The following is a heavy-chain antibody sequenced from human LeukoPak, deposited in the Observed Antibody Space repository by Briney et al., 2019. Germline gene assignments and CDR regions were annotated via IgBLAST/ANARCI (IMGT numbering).Heavy chain of an antibody. CDR1: GYTFTGYY. CDR2: INPNSGGT. CDR3: ARYYDILTVRGYFDY. D-gene: IGHD3-9*01. Sequence: GASVKVSCKASGYTFTGYYMHWVRQAPGQGLEWMGWINPNSGGTNYAQKFQGRVTMTRDTSISTAYMELSRLRSDDTAVYYCARYYDILTVRGYFDYWGQGTLVTVSS. V-gene: IGHV1-2*02. J-gene: IGHJ4*02.